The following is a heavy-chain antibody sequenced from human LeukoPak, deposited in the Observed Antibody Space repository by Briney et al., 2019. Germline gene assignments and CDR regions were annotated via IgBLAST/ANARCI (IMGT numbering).Heavy chain of an antibody. CDR2: ISAYNGNT. CDR3: ARAYCSSTSCYYHYYYGMDV. Sequence: AASVTVSCTASGYTFTSYGISWVRQAPGQGLEWMGWISAYNGNTNYAQKLQGRVTMTTDTSTSTAYMELRSLRSDDTAVYYCARAYCSSTSCYYHYYYGMDVWGQGTTVTVSS. V-gene: IGHV1-18*01. D-gene: IGHD2-2*01. J-gene: IGHJ6*02. CDR1: GYTFTSYG.